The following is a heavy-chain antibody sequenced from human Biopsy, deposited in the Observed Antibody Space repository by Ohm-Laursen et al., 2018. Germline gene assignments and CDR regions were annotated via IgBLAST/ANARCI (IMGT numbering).Heavy chain of an antibody. Sequence: SLRLSCTAPGFTFTSYGMHRVRQAPGKGLEWVAVISYDGSGEYYADSLQGRFTISRDNPKNTVDLQMNSLRAEDTAVYFCARDEKRWDYSNYFSWHFDLWGRGTLVTVSS. D-gene: IGHD4-11*01. V-gene: IGHV3-30*03. CDR3: ARDEKRWDYSNYFSWHFDL. CDR2: ISYDGSGE. CDR1: GFTFTSYG. J-gene: IGHJ2*01.